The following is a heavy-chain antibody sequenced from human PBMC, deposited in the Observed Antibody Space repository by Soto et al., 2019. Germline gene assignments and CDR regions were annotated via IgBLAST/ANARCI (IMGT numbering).Heavy chain of an antibody. CDR1: GGSFSTYY. V-gene: IGHV4-34*01. J-gene: IGHJ3*02. D-gene: IGHD3-9*01. CDR2: INHSGSN. Sequence: SETLSLTCVVSGGSFSTYYYNWIRQSPGKGLEWIGEINHSGSNNYSPSLKSRVTMSLDTSKNQFSLKLTSVTAADTAVYYCARGGSNDWQVAFDIWGQGTMVTV. CDR3: ARGGSNDWQVAFDI.